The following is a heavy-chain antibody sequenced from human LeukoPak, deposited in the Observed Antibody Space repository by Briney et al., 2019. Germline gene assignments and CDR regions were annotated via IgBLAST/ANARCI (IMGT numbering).Heavy chain of an antibody. CDR2: ISGYNGNT. CDR3: ARDGRVTDYWPYQTRDY. Sequence: ASVKVSCKASGYTFTSYGISWVRQAPGQGLEWMGWISGYNGNTDYTQKLQGRVTMTTDTSTSTAYMELRSLRSDDTAVYYCARDGRVTDYWPYQTRDYWGQGTLVTVSS. D-gene: IGHD5-12*01. CDR1: GYTFTSYG. V-gene: IGHV1-18*01. J-gene: IGHJ4*02.